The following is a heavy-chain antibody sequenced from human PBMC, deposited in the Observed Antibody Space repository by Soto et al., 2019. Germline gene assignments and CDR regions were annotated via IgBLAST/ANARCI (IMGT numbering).Heavy chain of an antibody. V-gene: IGHV4-59*08. CDR2: IYYSGST. D-gene: IGHD5-12*01. Sequence: PSETLSLTCTVSGGSISRYYCSWIRPPPGKGLEWIGYIYYSGSTNYNPSLKSRVTISVDTSKNQFSLKLSSVPAADTAVYYCARLVLEATMDYWGQGTLVTVSS. CDR3: ARLVLEATMDY. J-gene: IGHJ4*02. CDR1: GGSISRYY.